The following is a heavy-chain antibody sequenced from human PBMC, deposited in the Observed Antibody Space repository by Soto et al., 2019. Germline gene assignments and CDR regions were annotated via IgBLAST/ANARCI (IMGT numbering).Heavy chain of an antibody. D-gene: IGHD3-10*01. J-gene: IGHJ4*02. CDR1: GGSISGYY. Sequence: SETLSLTCTVSGGSISGYYWSWIRQPPGKGLEWIGYIYYGANTNYNPSLKSRVTISVDTSKNQFSLRLSAVTTADTAVYYCASGYYFGSESYSYLDFWGQGTPVTGSS. V-gene: IGHV4-59*01. CDR3: ASGYYFGSESYSYLDF. CDR2: IYYGANT.